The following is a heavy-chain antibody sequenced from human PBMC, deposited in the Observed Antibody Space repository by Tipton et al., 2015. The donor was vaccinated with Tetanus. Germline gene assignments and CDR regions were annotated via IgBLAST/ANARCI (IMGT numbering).Heavy chain of an antibody. CDR3: ARSAHFASWYD. Sequence: SLRLSCEVSGFTLSRFGMNWVRQAPGKGLEWIAYISSGSSIIFYADAVRGRFFISRDNTKNSLSLQMNSLKDDDTAVYYCARSAHFASWYDWGPGTRVTVSS. CDR2: ISSGSSII. J-gene: IGHJ4*02. V-gene: IGHV3-48*02. CDR1: GFTLSRFG. D-gene: IGHD6-13*01.